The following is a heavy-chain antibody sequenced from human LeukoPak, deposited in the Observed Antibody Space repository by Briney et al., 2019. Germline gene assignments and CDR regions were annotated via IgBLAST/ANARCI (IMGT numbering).Heavy chain of an antibody. V-gene: IGHV3-23*01. J-gene: IGHJ4*02. Sequence: PGGSLRLSCAASGFSFSSYGMHWVRQAPGKGLEWVSAISGSGGSTYYADSVKGRFTISRDNSKNTLYLQMNSLRAEDTAVYYCAKVDLIVVVITLFDYWGQGTLVTVSS. D-gene: IGHD3-22*01. CDR3: AKVDLIVVVITLFDY. CDR2: ISGSGGST. CDR1: GFSFSSYG.